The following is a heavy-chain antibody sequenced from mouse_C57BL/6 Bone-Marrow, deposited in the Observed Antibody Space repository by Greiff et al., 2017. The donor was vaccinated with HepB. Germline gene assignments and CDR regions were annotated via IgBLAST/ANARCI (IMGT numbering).Heavy chain of an antibody. J-gene: IGHJ4*01. CDR3: AKNWPSYYYAMDY. Sequence: VQRVESGPGLVQPSQSLSITCTVSGFSLTSYGVHWVRQSPGKGLEWLGVIWRGGSTDYNAAFMSRLSITKDNSKSQVFFKMNSLQADDTAIYYCAKNWPSYYYAMDYWGQGTSVTVSS. CDR2: IWRGGST. V-gene: IGHV2-5*01. CDR1: GFSLTSYG.